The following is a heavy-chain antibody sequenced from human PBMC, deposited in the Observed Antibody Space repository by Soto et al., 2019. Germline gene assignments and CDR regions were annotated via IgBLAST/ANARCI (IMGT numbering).Heavy chain of an antibody. V-gene: IGHV1-69*01. Sequence: QVQLAQSGAEVKKPGSSVKVSCKASGGIFSTYAISWLRQAPGQGLEWMGGIIPIFGTPNYAQKFQGRVTITADESTSTAYMELSRLRSEDTAVYYCARDRDDYGSGNYYNRIDFWGQGTLVTGS. CDR3: ARDRDDYGSGNYYNRIDF. J-gene: IGHJ4*02. CDR2: IIPIFGTP. D-gene: IGHD3-10*01. CDR1: GGIFSTYA.